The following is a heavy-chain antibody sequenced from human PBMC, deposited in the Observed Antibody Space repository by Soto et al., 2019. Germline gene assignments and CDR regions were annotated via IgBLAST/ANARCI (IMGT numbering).Heavy chain of an antibody. V-gene: IGHV5-51*01. CDR2: IYPGDSDT. Sequence: GESLKISCKGSGYSFTSYWIGWVRQMPGKGLEWMGIIYPGDSDTRYSPSFQGQVTISADKSISTAYLQWSSLKASDTAMYYCARPGSYYYNSSGYWVGAFDIWGQGTMVTVSS. D-gene: IGHD3-22*01. CDR1: GYSFTSYW. CDR3: ARPGSYYYNSSGYWVGAFDI. J-gene: IGHJ3*02.